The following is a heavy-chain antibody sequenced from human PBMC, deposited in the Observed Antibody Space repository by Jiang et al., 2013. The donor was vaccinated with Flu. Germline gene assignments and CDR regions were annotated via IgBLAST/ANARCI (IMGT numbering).Heavy chain of an antibody. V-gene: IGHV4-61*03. CDR3: AREGISMVRGLTYYYYGMDV. J-gene: IGHJ6*02. D-gene: IGHD3-10*01. Sequence: SLKSRVTISVDTSKKHFSLKLSSVTAADTAVYYCAREGISMVRGLTYYYYGMDVWGHGTTVTVSS.